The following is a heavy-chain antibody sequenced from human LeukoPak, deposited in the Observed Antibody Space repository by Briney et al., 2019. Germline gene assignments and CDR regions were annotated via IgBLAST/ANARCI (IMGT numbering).Heavy chain of an antibody. CDR3: TRDFKYSSDY. J-gene: IGHJ4*02. D-gene: IGHD6-6*01. V-gene: IGHV3-74*01. Sequence: PGGSLRLSCAASGFTFSSYWMHWVRQAPGKGLVWVSLIKSDGRSTSYADSMKGRFTISRDNAKNTVYLQMNSLRVEDTAVYYCTRDFKYSSDYWGQGTLVTVSS. CDR2: IKSDGRST. CDR1: GFTFSSYW.